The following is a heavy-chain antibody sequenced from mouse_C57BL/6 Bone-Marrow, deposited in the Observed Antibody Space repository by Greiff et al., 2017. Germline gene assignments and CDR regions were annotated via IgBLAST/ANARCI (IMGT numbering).Heavy chain of an antibody. CDR1: GYTFTSYW. CDR3: TRRVTTEVTKSDY. Sequence: VQLQQSGTVLARPGASVKMSCKTSGYTFTSYWMHWVKQRPGQGLEWIGAIYPGNSDTSYNQKFKGKAKLTAVTSASTAYMELSSLTNEDSADYASTRRVTTEVTKSDYWGQGTTLTVSS. J-gene: IGHJ2*01. CDR2: IYPGNSDT. V-gene: IGHV1-5*01. D-gene: IGHD1-1*01.